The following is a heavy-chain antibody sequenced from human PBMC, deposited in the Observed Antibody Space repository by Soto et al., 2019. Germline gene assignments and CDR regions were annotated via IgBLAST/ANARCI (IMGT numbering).Heavy chain of an antibody. CDR1: GGSISSGDYY. J-gene: IGHJ4*02. CDR2: IYYSGST. Sequence: SETLSLTCTVSGGSISSGDYYWSWIRQPPGKGLEWIGYIYYSGSTYYNPSLKSRVTISVDTSKNQFSLKLSSVTAADTAVYYCERGSLSDGFDYWGQGTLVTVYS. V-gene: IGHV4-30-4*01. CDR3: ERGSLSDGFDY.